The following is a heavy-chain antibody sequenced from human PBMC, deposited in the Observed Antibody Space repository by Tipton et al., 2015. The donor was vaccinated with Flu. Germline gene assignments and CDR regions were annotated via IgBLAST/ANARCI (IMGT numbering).Heavy chain of an antibody. CDR2: IYYSGST. V-gene: IGHV4-59*08. CDR1: GVSISSYY. CDR3: ARRKTVTTRLTYFDY. Sequence: TLSLTCTVSGVSISSYYWSWIRQPPGKGLEWIGYIYYSGSTSYNPSLKSRVTISVDTSKNQFSLKLSPVTAADTAVYYCARRKTVTTRLTYFDYWGQGTLVTVSS. J-gene: IGHJ4*02. D-gene: IGHD4-17*01.